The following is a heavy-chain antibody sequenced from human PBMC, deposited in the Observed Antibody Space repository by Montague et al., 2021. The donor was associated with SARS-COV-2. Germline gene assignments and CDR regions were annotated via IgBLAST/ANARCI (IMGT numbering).Heavy chain of an antibody. Sequence: SETRSLTCTVSGGSISSSSYYWGWIRQPPGKGLEWIGSIYYSGSTYYNPSLKSRVTISVDTSKNQFSLKLSSVTAADTAVYYCARKASRGITIFGVVTAPYYFDYWGQGTLVTVSS. J-gene: IGHJ4*02. V-gene: IGHV4-39*01. CDR2: IYYSGST. D-gene: IGHD3-3*01. CDR1: GGSISSSSYY. CDR3: ARKASRGITIFGVVTAPYYFDY.